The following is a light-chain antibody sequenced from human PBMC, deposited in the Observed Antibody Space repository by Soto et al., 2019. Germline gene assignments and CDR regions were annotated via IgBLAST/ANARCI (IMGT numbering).Light chain of an antibody. J-gene: IGLJ1*01. CDR2: DVS. V-gene: IGLV2-14*03. CDR3: SSYPTSNNRQIV. CDR1: SSDVGGYNY. Sequence: QSVLTQPASVSGSPGQSITISCTGTSSDVGGYNYVSWYQHHPGKAPKLMIFDVSNRPSGVSNRFSGSKSGNTASLTISGLQPEDEADYYCSSYPTSNNRQIVFGTGTKVTVL.